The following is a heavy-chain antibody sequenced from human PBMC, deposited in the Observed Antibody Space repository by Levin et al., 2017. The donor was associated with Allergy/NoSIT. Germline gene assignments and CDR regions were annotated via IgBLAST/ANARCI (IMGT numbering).Heavy chain of an antibody. CDR1: GGTFSSYA. CDR3: AVGSYSSSWYEGPTG. V-gene: IGHV1-69*13. D-gene: IGHD6-13*01. CDR2: IIPIFGTA. J-gene: IGHJ4*02. Sequence: SVKVSCKASGGTFSSYAISWVRQAPGQGLEWMGGIIPIFGTANYAQKFQGRVTITADESTSTAYMELSSLRSEDTAVYYCAVGSYSSSWYEGPTGWGQGTLVTVSS.